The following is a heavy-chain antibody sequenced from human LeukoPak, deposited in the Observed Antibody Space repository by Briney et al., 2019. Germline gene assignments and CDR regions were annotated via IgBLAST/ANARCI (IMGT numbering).Heavy chain of an antibody. J-gene: IGHJ5*02. D-gene: IGHD3-10*01. CDR3: ARSPDSVLLWFGELSGQDNWFDP. CDR2: IIPIFGTA. Sequence: ASVKVSCKASGGTFSSYAISWVRQAPGQGLEWMGGIIPIFGTANYAQKFQGRVTITADESTSTAYMELRSLRSDDTAVYYCARSPDSVLLWFGELSGQDNWFDPWGQGTLVTVSS. CDR1: GGTFSSYA. V-gene: IGHV1-69*13.